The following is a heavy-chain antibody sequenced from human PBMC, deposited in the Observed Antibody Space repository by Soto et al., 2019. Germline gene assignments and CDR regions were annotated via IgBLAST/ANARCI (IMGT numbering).Heavy chain of an antibody. J-gene: IGHJ4*02. Sequence: EVQLVESGGGSVQPGGSVRLSCAASGFTFSSYTMNWVRQAPGKGLEWVSIIRSSGTNIYYADSVKGRFTISRDNAKNSLYLQMNSLRDEDTAVSYCARSRILDDWGQGTLGTVSS. CDR1: GFTFSSYT. D-gene: IGHD2-2*01. CDR3: ARSRILDD. V-gene: IGHV3-48*02. CDR2: IRSSGTNI.